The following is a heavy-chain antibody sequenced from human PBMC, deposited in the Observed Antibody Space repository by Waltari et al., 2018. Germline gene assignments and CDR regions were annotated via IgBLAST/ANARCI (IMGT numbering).Heavy chain of an antibody. J-gene: IGHJ4*02. Sequence: EVQLEESGGGLVQPGGSLSISCAASGFTFYRAWMDWVRQAPGKGLELVAIINQDGSETHYVESVKGRFTISRDNAKNALYLQVNSLRVEDTAIYYCVRDAIYGRRSFDSWGQGTPVTVSS. CDR2: INQDGSET. CDR3: VRDAIYGRRSFDS. V-gene: IGHV3-7*03. CDR1: GFTFYRAW. D-gene: IGHD2-15*01.